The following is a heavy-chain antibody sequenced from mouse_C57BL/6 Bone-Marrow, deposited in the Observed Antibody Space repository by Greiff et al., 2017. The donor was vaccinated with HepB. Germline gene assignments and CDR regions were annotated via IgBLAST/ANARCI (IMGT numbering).Heavy chain of an antibody. CDR3: VRRFAY. V-gene: IGHV10-1*01. J-gene: IGHJ3*01. CDR1: GFSFNTYA. Sequence: EADGGLVQPKGSLTLSCAASGFSFNTYAMNWVRQAPGKGLEWVARIRSKSNNYATYYADSVKDRFTISSDDSESMLYLQMNNLKTEDTAMYYCVRRFAYWGQGTLVTVSA. CDR2: IRSKSNNYAT.